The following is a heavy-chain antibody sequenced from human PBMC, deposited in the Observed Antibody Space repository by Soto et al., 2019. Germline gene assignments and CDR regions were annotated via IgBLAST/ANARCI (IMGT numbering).Heavy chain of an antibody. D-gene: IGHD5-12*01. CDR2: IIPILGIA. J-gene: IGHJ4*02. CDR1: GGTFSSYT. CDR3: ARRRATQAGFDY. Sequence: QVQLVQSGAEVKKPGSSVKVSCKASGGTFSSYTISWVRQAPGQGLEWMGRIIPILGIANYAQKFQDRVTITADKSTSTAYMELSSLRSEDTAVYYCARRRATQAGFDYWGQGTLVTVSS. V-gene: IGHV1-69*02.